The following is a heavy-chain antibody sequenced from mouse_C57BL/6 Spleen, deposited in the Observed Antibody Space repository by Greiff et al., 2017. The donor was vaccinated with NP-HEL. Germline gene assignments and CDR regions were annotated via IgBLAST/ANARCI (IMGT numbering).Heavy chain of an antibody. CDR1: GYSITSGYY. Sequence: DVQLQESGPGLVKPSQSLSLTCSVTGYSITSGYYWNWIRQFPGNKLEWMGYISYDGSNNYNPSLKNRISITRDTSKNQFFLKLNSVTTEDTATYYCARRTVVAFDYWGQGTTLTVSS. CDR2: ISYDGSN. V-gene: IGHV3-6*01. D-gene: IGHD1-1*01. J-gene: IGHJ2*01. CDR3: ARRTVVAFDY.